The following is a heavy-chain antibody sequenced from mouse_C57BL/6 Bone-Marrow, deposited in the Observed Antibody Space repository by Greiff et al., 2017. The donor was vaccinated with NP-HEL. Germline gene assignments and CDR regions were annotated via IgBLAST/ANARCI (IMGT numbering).Heavy chain of an antibody. CDR1: GFTFSDYY. Sequence: EVQGVESGGGLVQPGGSLKLSCAASGFTFSDYYMYWVRQTPEKRLEWVAYISNGGGSTYYPDTVKGRFTISRDNAKNTLYLQMSRLKSEDTAMYYCARQWGNFYAMDYWGQGTSVTVSS. CDR3: ARQWGNFYAMDY. D-gene: IGHD2-1*01. J-gene: IGHJ4*01. V-gene: IGHV5-12*01. CDR2: ISNGGGST.